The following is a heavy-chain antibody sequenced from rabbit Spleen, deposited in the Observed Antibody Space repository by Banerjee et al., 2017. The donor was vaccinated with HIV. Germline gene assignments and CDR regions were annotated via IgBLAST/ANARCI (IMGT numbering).Heavy chain of an antibody. J-gene: IGHJ4*01. Sequence: QEQLVESGGGLVQPEGSLALTCTASGFSFSSSYYMCWVRQAPGKGLEYIACIYADSSGSTYYARWAKGRFTISKTSSTTVTLQMTSLTAADTATYFCASGYSDVYFNLWGQGTLVTVS. CDR2: IYADSSGST. CDR3: ASGYSDVYFNL. CDR1: GFSFSSSYY. D-gene: IGHD1-1*01. V-gene: IGHV1S45*01.